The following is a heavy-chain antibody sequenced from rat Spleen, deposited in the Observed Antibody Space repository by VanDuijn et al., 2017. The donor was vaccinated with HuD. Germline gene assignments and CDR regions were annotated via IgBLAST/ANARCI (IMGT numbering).Heavy chain of an antibody. Sequence: EVQLVESGGGLVQPGRSMKLSCAASGFTFSDYAMAWVRQAPKKGLEWVATIIYDGSRTYYRDSVKGRFTISRDNAKSTLYLQMDSLRSEDTATYYCATRVAAISTGGYYVMDAWGQGASVTVSS. CDR3: ATRVAAISTGGYYVMDA. CDR1: GFTFSDYA. V-gene: IGHV5S10*01. D-gene: IGHD1-2*01. J-gene: IGHJ4*01. CDR2: IIYDGSRT.